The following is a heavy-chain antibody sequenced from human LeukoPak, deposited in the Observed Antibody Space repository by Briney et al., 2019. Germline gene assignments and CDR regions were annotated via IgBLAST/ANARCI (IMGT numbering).Heavy chain of an antibody. CDR1: GGTFSGYY. D-gene: IGHD3-3*01. V-gene: IGHV4-34*01. CDR2: IYHTGST. CDR3: ARDDFGVALGGV. J-gene: IGHJ6*04. Sequence: SETLSVTCAVYGGTFSGYYWSWIRQSPAKGLEWIGQIYHTGSTNYNPSLESRVTISLDTSNNQFSLKLTSVTVADTAVYYCARDDFGVALGGVWGKGDPGTVSS.